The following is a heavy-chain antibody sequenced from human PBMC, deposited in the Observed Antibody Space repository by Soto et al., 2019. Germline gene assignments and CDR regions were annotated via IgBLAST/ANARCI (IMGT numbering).Heavy chain of an antibody. Sequence: GASVKVSCKASGYTFTSDAMHWVRQAPGQRLEWMGWINAGNGNTKYSQKFQGRVTITRDTSASTAYMELSSLRSEDTAVYYCARDQGSTRPDTYYDFWSGYHYFDYWGQGTLVTVSS. CDR2: INAGNGNT. CDR3: ARDQGSTRPDTYYDFWSGYHYFDY. CDR1: GYTFTSDA. D-gene: IGHD3-3*01. J-gene: IGHJ4*02. V-gene: IGHV1-3*01.